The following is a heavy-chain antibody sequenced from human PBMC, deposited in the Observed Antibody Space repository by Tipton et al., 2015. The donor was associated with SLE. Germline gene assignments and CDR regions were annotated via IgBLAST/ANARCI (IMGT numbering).Heavy chain of an antibody. J-gene: IGHJ2*01. Sequence: GSLRLSCAASGFTFSSYGMHWVRLAPGKGLEWVSSIDSSSTYISYAASVEGRFTISRDNPKNSLFLHMNSLRAEDAAVYYCARRGAGDSYYFFDHWGRGTLVTVYS. V-gene: IGHV3-21*01. CDR1: GFTFSSYG. CDR2: IDSSSTYI. D-gene: IGHD2/OR15-2a*01. CDR3: ARRGAGDSYYFFDH.